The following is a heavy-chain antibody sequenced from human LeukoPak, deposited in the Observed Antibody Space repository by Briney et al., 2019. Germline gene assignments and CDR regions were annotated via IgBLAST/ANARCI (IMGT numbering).Heavy chain of an antibody. CDR3: ARDRVAGGYEGMYYYYGMDV. CDR1: GYTFSSYG. J-gene: IGHJ6*02. D-gene: IGHD5-12*01. V-gene: IGHV3-33*01. Sequence: GGSLRLSCAASGYTFSSYGMHWVRQAPGKGLEWVAYIWYDGSKKEYVDSVKGRFTISRDNAKNSLYLQMNSLRAEDTAVYYCARDRVAGGYEGMYYYYGMDVWGQGTTVTVSS. CDR2: IWYDGSKK.